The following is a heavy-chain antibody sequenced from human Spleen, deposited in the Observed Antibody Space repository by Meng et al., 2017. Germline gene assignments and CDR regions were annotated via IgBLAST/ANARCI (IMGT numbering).Heavy chain of an antibody. Sequence: GESLKISCAASGFTFSSYAMHWVRQAPGKGLEWVAVISYDGSNKYYADSVKGRFTISRDNSKNTLYLQMNSLRAEDTAVYYCARGGPRDIVVVVASELDYWGQGTLVTVSS. CDR2: ISYDGSNK. CDR3: ARGGPRDIVVVVASELDY. CDR1: GFTFSSYA. V-gene: IGHV3-30*01. J-gene: IGHJ4*02. D-gene: IGHD2-15*01.